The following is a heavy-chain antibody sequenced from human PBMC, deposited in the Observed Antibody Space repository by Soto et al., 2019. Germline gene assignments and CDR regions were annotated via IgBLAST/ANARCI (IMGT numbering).Heavy chain of an antibody. CDR1: SISTYY. CDR3: ARRITKIVVVFDY. Sequence: SETLSLTCTVRSISTYYWNWIRQPPGKGLEWIGYIYYMGRTNYNPSLKSRVTMSIDTSKNQFSLKLSSVTAADTAVYFCARRITKIVVVFDYWGQGTLVTVSS. J-gene: IGHJ4*02. D-gene: IGHD3-22*01. CDR2: IYYMGRT. V-gene: IGHV4-59*12.